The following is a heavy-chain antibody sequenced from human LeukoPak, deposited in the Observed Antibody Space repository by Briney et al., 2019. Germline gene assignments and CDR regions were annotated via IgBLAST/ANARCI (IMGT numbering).Heavy chain of an antibody. CDR1: GFTFSSYS. CDR2: ISSSSSYI. D-gene: IGHD2-2*01. V-gene: IGHV3-21*01. CDR3: ASLGYCSSTSCFTTGLYGMDV. J-gene: IGHJ6*02. Sequence: GGSLRLSCAASGFTFSSYSMNWVRQAPGKGLEWVSSISSSSSYIYYADSVKGRFTISRDNAKNSLYLQMNSLRAEDTAVYYCASLGYCSSTSCFTTGLYGMDVWGQGTTVTVSS.